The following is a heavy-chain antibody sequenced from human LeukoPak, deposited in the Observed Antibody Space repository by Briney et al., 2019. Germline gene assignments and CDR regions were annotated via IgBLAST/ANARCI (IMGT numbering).Heavy chain of an antibody. V-gene: IGHV4-4*07. J-gene: IGHJ3*02. CDR1: GGSMSNFY. Sequence: PSETLSLTCTLSGGSMSNFYWSWTRQSAGKGLEWIGRIYSSGTTNYNPSLKSRVTMSVDTSKNQFSLKLNSVTAADTAVYYCARGIPYGAFDMWGQGTMVTVSS. CDR3: ARGIPYGAFDM. CDR2: IYSSGTT. D-gene: IGHD4-17*01.